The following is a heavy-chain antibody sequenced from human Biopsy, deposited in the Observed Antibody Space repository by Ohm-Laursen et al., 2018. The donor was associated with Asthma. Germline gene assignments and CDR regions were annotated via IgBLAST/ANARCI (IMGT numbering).Heavy chain of an antibody. J-gene: IGHJ6*02. D-gene: IGHD5-12*01. CDR3: ARGYGGSDRIVYYYSGLEV. Sequence: SVKVSRKDSGDSFSNYAISWARQAPGQGLEWMGGLIPVLGTPDHAQMFEGRVTINADETTSTAYMELTSLSTADAAVYYCARGYGGSDRIVYYYSGLEVWGQGTTVTVSS. V-gene: IGHV1-69*13. CDR2: LIPVLGTP. CDR1: GDSFSNYA.